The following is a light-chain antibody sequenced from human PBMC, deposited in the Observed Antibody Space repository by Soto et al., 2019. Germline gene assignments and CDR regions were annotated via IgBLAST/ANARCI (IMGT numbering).Light chain of an antibody. V-gene: IGKV3-20*01. CDR2: GAS. J-gene: IGKJ4*01. CDR1: QSVSSSY. Sequence: EIALTQSPGTLSLSPCDSATLSCRASQSVSSSYLAWYQQKPGQDTRLIIYGASSRATGIQDRFSGSGSGTDFTLTISRMEPEDFAVYYCQKYGSSHPTVGGGNKVDIK. CDR3: QKYGSSHPT.